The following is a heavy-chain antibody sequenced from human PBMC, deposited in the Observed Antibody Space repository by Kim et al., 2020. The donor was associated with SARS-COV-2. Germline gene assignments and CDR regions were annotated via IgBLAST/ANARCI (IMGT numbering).Heavy chain of an antibody. Sequence: GGSLRLSCGVSGFSVSTDHMSWVRQAPGKGLKWVSVIYSDGSTSYTDSVKGRFTISRDTSKNTLYLQMNSLIAEDTAVYYCARDFGSTWGQGTLVTVSS. V-gene: IGHV3-53*01. J-gene: IGHJ4*02. CDR1: GFSVSTDH. CDR2: IYSDGST. CDR3: ARDFGST. D-gene: IGHD3-10*01.